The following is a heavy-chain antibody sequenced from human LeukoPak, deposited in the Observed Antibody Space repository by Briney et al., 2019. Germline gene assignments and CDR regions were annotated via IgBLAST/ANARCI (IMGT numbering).Heavy chain of an antibody. CDR3: ARSVYYYYYMDV. J-gene: IGHJ6*02. CDR1: GYSFTNYW. CDR2: IDPSDSYT. Sequence: PGESLKISCKGSGYSFTNYWINWVRQMPGRGLEWMGRIDPSDSYTNCSPSFQGHVTISADKSISTVYLQWSSLKASDTAIYYCARSVYYYYYMDVWGQGTTVTVSS. V-gene: IGHV5-10-1*01.